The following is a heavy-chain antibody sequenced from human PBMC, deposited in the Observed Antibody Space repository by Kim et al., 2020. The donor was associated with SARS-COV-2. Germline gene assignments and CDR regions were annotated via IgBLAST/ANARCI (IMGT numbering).Heavy chain of an antibody. CDR3: ARRGAVAGNPVYDY. J-gene: IGHJ4*02. D-gene: IGHD6-19*01. V-gene: IGHV4-39*01. Sequence: HPSLKRRITISVDTSKNQFSLDLSSVTAADTAVYYCARRGAVAGNPVYDYWGQGTLVTVSS.